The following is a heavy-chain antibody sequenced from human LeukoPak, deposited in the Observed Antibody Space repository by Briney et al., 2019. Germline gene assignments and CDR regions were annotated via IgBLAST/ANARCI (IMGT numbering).Heavy chain of an antibody. D-gene: IGHD2-2*01. Sequence: GGSLRLSCAASGFTFSTYTMNWVRQAPGKGLEWVSSISGSSTYIYYADSLKGRFTISRDNAKNSLYPQMNSLRAEDTAVYYCARWYCTSTSSRAFYYCGQGILVTVSS. CDR1: GFTFSTYT. CDR2: ISGSSTYI. J-gene: IGHJ4*02. CDR3: ARWYCTSTSSRAFYY. V-gene: IGHV3-21*01.